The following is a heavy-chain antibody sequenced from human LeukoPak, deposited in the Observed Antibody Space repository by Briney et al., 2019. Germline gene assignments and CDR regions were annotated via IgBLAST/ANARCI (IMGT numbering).Heavy chain of an antibody. CDR2: ISAYNGNT. Sequence: GASVKVSCKASGYTFTSYGISWVRQAPGQGLEWMGWISAYNGNTNYAQKLQGRVTMTTDTSTSTAYMELRSLRSDDTAVYYCARDNFLGDYDFWSGYSRSDAFDIWGQGTMVTVSS. D-gene: IGHD3-3*01. CDR1: GYTFTSYG. CDR3: ARDNFLGDYDFWSGYSRSDAFDI. V-gene: IGHV1-18*01. J-gene: IGHJ3*02.